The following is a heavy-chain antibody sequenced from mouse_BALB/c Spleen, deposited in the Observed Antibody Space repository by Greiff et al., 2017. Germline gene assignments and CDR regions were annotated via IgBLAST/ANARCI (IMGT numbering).Heavy chain of an antibody. CDR2: ISYSGST. CDR1: GYSITSDYA. Sequence: EVQLQESGPGLVKPSQSLSLTCTVTGYSITSDYAWNWIRQFPGNKLEWMGYISYSGSTSYNPSLKSRISITRDTSKNQFFLQLNSVTTEDTATYYCARSSYYGSSYYYAMDYWGQGTSVTVAS. J-gene: IGHJ4*01. V-gene: IGHV3-2*02. CDR3: ARSSYYGSSYYYAMDY. D-gene: IGHD1-1*01.